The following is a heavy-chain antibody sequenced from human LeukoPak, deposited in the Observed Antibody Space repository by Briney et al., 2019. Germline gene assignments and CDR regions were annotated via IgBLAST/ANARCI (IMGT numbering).Heavy chain of an antibody. Sequence: SETLSLTCTVSGGSINSNNYFWGWIRQPPGKGLEWIGSIYYSGSTYYNPSLKSRVTISVDTSKNQFSLRLSSVTAADTAMYYCQSRFLEWLLDYWGQGTLVTVSP. D-gene: IGHD3-3*01. CDR3: QSRFLEWLLDY. CDR1: GGSINSNNYF. CDR2: IYYSGST. J-gene: IGHJ4*02. V-gene: IGHV4-39*01.